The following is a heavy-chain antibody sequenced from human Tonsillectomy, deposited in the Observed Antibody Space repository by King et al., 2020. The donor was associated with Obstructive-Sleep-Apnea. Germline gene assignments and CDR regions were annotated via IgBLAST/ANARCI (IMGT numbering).Heavy chain of an antibody. CDR2: INHSGST. D-gene: IGHD2-15*01. J-gene: IGHJ4*02. CDR3: ATAPHKGYCSGGSCPSLPYYFDY. Sequence: VQLQQWGAGLLKPSETLSLTCAVYGGSFSGYYWSWIRQPPGKGLEWIGEINHSGSTNYNPSLTSRVTISVDTSKNQFSLKMSSVTAADTAVYDCATAPHKGYCSGGSCPSLPYYFDYWGQGTLVTVSS. V-gene: IGHV4-34*01. CDR1: GGSFSGYY.